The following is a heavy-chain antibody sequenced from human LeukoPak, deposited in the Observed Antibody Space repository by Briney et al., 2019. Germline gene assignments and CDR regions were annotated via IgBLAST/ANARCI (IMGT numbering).Heavy chain of an antibody. Sequence: GGSLRLSCATSQFTFNNYGMTWVRQAPGKGLEWVSSITGSGGRTQYADSVQGRFTISRDNSKNTLYLQMNSLRAEDTAVYYCAKDKKVRVAGTRWYFDYWGQGTLVTVSS. CDR2: ITGSGGRT. J-gene: IGHJ4*02. D-gene: IGHD6-19*01. CDR1: QFTFNNYG. CDR3: AKDKKVRVAGTRWYFDY. V-gene: IGHV3-23*01.